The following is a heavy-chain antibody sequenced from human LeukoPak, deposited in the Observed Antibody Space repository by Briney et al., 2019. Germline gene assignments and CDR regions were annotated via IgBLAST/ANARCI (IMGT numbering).Heavy chain of an antibody. CDR3: TRDPIAVAGTAIDY. J-gene: IGHJ4*02. D-gene: IGHD6-19*01. CDR1: GFTFGDYA. Sequence: GGSLRLSCTASGFTFGDYAMSWVRQAPGKGVEWVGFIRSKAYGGTTEYAASVKGRFTISRDDSKSIAYLQMNSLKTEDTAVYYCTRDPIAVAGTAIDYWGQGTLVTVSS. CDR2: IRSKAYGGTT. V-gene: IGHV3-49*04.